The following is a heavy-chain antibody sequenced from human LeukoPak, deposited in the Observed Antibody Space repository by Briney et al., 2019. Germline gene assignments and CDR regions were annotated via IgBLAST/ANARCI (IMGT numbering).Heavy chain of an antibody. D-gene: IGHD5-18*01. CDR1: GFTFSNYA. CDR3: ARDTEGYIYGYYYYGMDV. J-gene: IGHJ6*02. V-gene: IGHV3-43*02. Sequence: GGSLRLSCAASGFTFSNYAMNGVRQAPGKGLEWVSLISGDSHSTFYADSVKGRFTISRDNSKNSLYLQMNSLRNDDTALYYCARDTEGYIYGYYYYGMDVWGQGTTVTVSS. CDR2: ISGDSHST.